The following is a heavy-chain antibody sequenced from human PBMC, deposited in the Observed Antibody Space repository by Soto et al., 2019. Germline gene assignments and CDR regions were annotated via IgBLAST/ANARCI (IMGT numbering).Heavy chain of an antibody. CDR1: GYTFTGYH. Sequence: ASVKVSCKASGYTFTGYHMHWVRQAPGQGLEWMGWINPNSGGTNYAEKFQGRVTMTRDTSISTVYMELSRLRSDDTAEYYCARARQYPPDLFYFYGMDVWGQGTTVTVSS. J-gene: IGHJ6*02. V-gene: IGHV1-2*02. CDR3: ARARQYPPDLFYFYGMDV. D-gene: IGHD3-3*01. CDR2: INPNSGGT.